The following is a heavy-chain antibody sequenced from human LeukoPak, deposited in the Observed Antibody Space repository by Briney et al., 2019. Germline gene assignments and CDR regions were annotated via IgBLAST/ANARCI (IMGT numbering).Heavy chain of an antibody. Sequence: ASVKVSCKASGYTFTNNGITWVRQAPGQGLEWMGWISVYNGNRNYGQKFQGRVTMTTDKSTSTAYMELRSLRSDDTAVYYCTREGVYVPDPSSYHRDAFDIWGQGTVVIVSS. V-gene: IGHV1-18*01. D-gene: IGHD3-16*02. CDR2: ISVYNGNR. J-gene: IGHJ3*02. CDR1: GYTFTNNG. CDR3: TREGVYVPDPSSYHRDAFDI.